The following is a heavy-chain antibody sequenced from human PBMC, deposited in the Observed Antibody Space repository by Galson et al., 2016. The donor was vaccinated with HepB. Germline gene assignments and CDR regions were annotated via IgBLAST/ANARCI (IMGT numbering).Heavy chain of an antibody. Sequence: SLRLSCAASGFIFSIYAMNWVRQAPGKGLEWVSTIMHSGATTYYAASVRGRFTVSRDNFRNTLYLQMNNLRPEDTAVYYCSKDFGREVYGSSGPWGQGALVTVST. V-gene: IGHV3-23*01. D-gene: IGHD3-22*01. J-gene: IGHJ5*02. CDR3: SKDFGREVYGSSGP. CDR1: GFIFSIYA. CDR2: IMHSGATT.